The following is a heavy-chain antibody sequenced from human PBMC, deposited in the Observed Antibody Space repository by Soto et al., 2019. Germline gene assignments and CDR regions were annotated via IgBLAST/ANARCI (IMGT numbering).Heavy chain of an antibody. CDR3: ARDPYSSGWLDY. Sequence: QVQLVESGGGVVQPGRSLRLSCAASGFTLSSYAMHWVRQAPGKGLECVAVISYDGSKKYYADSVKGRFTISRDHSKSTLYLQMSTLRAEDTAVYYCARDPYSSGWLDYWGQGNLVTVSS. CDR1: GFTLSSYA. J-gene: IGHJ4*02. D-gene: IGHD6-19*01. CDR2: ISYDGSKK. V-gene: IGHV3-30-3*01.